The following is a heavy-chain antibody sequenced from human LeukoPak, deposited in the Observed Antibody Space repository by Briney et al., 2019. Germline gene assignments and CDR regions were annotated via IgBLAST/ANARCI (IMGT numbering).Heavy chain of an antibody. Sequence: PGGSLRLSCAVSGFTFSSYAMSWVRQAPGKGLEWVSAISGSGGSTYYADSVKGRFTISRDNSKNTLYLQMNSLRAEDTAVYYCAKDAGKLAYCGGDCYSWGQGTLVTVSS. D-gene: IGHD2-21*02. CDR1: GFTFSSYA. V-gene: IGHV3-23*01. J-gene: IGHJ5*02. CDR2: ISGSGGST. CDR3: AKDAGKLAYCGGDCYS.